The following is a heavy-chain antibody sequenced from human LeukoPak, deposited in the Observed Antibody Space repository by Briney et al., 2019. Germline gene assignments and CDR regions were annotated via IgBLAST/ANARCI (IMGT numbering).Heavy chain of an antibody. Sequence: SQTFGLTCAVSGDSVSCKNGAWNWIRQSPSRGLEWLGRTYYRSKWYNDYAESMEGRMTISQDTSKNQYSLHLNSVTPDDTAVYYCARDFGTTGWHTFDYWGQGSLVSVSS. D-gene: IGHD6-19*01. CDR3: ARDFGTTGWHTFDY. J-gene: IGHJ4*02. V-gene: IGHV6-1*01. CDR2: TYYRSKWYN. CDR1: GDSVSCKNGA.